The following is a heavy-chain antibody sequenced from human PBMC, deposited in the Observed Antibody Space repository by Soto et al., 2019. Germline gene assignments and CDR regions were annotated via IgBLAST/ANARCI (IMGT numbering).Heavy chain of an antibody. CDR1: GGSFSGYY. J-gene: IGHJ4*02. V-gene: IGHV4-34*01. Sequence: QVQLQQWGAGLLKPSETLSLTCAVYGGSFSGYYWSWIRQPPGKGLEWIGEINHSGSTNYNPSLKSRVTISVDTSKNQFSLKLSSVTAADTAVYYCARGRIGRGSSGGSYFDYWGQGTLVTVSS. CDR3: ARGRIGRGSSGGSYFDY. CDR2: INHSGST. D-gene: IGHD1-26*01.